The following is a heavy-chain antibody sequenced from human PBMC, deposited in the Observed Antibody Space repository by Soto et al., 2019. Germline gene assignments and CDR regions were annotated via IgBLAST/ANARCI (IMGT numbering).Heavy chain of an antibody. CDR1: GFTFSSYS. CDR2: ISSSSSTI. Sequence: PGGSLRLSCAASGFTFSSYSMNWVRQAPGKGLEWVSYISSSSSTIYYADSVKGRFTISRDNAKNSLYLQMNSLRAEDTAVYYCARIEYDYIWGSYRSGHFDYWGQGTLVTVS. V-gene: IGHV3-48*01. J-gene: IGHJ4*02. D-gene: IGHD3-16*02. CDR3: ARIEYDYIWGSYRSGHFDY.